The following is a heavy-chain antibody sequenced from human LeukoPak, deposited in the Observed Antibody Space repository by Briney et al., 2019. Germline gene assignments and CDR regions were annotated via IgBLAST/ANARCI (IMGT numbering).Heavy chain of an antibody. Sequence: ASVKVSCKASGHTFTAYNFYRVRQAPGQGLEWMGIVDPSDGATSYAQKFRGRVAMTRDMSTSTVYLELESLRSDDTALHYCARDRGRTFEFDYWGQGTLVTVSS. CDR3: ARDRGRTFEFDY. CDR1: GHTFTAYN. CDR2: VDPSDGAT. D-gene: IGHD1-14*01. V-gene: IGHV1-46*01. J-gene: IGHJ4*02.